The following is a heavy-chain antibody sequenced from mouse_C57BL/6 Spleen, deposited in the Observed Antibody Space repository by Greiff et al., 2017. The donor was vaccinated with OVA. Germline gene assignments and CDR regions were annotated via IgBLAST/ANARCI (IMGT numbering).Heavy chain of an antibody. D-gene: IGHD2-5*01. J-gene: IGHJ4*01. Sequence: VKLQQSGPGLVQPSQSLSITCTASGFSLTSYGVPWVRQSPGKGLEWLGVIWSGGSSDYNAAFMSRLSISKDNTKSQVIFKMNSLQADDTAIYYCARSTIVTTNYAMDYWGQGTSVTVSS. V-gene: IGHV2-2*01. CDR3: ARSTIVTTNYAMDY. CDR1: GFSLTSYG. CDR2: IWSGGSS.